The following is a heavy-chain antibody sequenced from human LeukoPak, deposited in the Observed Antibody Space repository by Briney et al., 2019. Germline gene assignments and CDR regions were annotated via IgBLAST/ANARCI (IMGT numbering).Heavy chain of an antibody. CDR1: GFTFSSYA. Sequence: GGSLRLSCAASGFTFSSYAMNWVRQAPGEGLEWVSSISSISLYIYYADSVKGRFTISRDNAKNSLYLQMNSLRAEDTAVYYCARDPIENVWGSYRSDAFDIWGQGTMVTVSS. D-gene: IGHD3-16*02. V-gene: IGHV3-21*01. CDR3: ARDPIENVWGSYRSDAFDI. CDR2: ISSISLYI. J-gene: IGHJ3*02.